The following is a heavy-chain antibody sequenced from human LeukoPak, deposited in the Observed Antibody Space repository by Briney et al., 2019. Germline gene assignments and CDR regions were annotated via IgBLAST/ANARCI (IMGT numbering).Heavy chain of an antibody. J-gene: IGHJ4*02. D-gene: IGHD6-19*01. Sequence: HPGGSLRLSCAASGFTFSSYGMHWVRQAPGKGLEWVAVISYDGSNKYYADSVKGRFTISRDNSKNTLYLQMNSLRAEDTAVYYCAKVLLPYSSGWYESLDYWGQGTLVTVSS. V-gene: IGHV3-30*18. CDR3: AKVLLPYSSGWYESLDY. CDR1: GFTFSSYG. CDR2: ISYDGSNK.